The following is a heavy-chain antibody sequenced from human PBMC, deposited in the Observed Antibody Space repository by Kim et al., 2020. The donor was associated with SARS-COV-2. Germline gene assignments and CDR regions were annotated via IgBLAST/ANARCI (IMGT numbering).Heavy chain of an antibody. Sequence: GGSLRLSCAASGFTFSSYGMHWVRQAPGKGLEWVAVISYDGSNKYYADSVKGRFTISRDNSKNTLYLQMNSLRAEDTAVYYCAKALQITIYGMDVWGQGTTVTVSS. D-gene: IGHD3-3*01. CDR2: ISYDGSNK. J-gene: IGHJ6*02. CDR1: GFTFSSYG. CDR3: AKALQITIYGMDV. V-gene: IGHV3-30*18.